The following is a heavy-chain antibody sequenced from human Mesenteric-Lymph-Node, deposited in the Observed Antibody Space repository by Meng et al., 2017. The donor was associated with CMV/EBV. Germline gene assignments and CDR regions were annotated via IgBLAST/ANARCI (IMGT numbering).Heavy chain of an antibody. CDR1: GYTFTNYG. J-gene: IGHJ5*02. V-gene: IGHV1-18*01. Sequence: ASVKVSCKASGYTFTNYGITWVRQAPGQGLEWMGWISAYNGNTNYPQKFQGRVTMTTDTSTSTGYMELRSLRSDDTAVYYCARVPPYGDPDNWFDPWGQGTLVTVSS. CDR2: ISAYNGNT. D-gene: IGHD4-17*01. CDR3: ARVPPYGDPDNWFDP.